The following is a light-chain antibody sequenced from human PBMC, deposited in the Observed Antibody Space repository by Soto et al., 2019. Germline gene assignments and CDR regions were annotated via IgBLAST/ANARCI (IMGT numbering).Light chain of an antibody. CDR3: QQRFNWPPWT. J-gene: IGKJ1*01. Sequence: EIVLTQSPATLSLSPGERATLSCRASQGITRYLAWYQQKPGQAPRLLIYDASNRATGIPARFSGSGSGTDFTLTISSLEPEDFAMYYCQQRFNWPPWTFGQGTKVEIK. V-gene: IGKV3-11*01. CDR1: QGITRY. CDR2: DAS.